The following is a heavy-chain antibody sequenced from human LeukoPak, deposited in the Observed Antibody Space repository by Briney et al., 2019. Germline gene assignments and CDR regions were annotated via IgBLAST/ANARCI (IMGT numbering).Heavy chain of an antibody. D-gene: IGHD6-19*01. CDR2: IYYSGST. V-gene: IGHV4-31*03. Sequence: SETLSLTCTVSGGSISSGGYYWSWIRQHPGKGLEWIGYIYYSGSTYYNPSLKSRVTISVDTSKNHFSLKLSSVTAADTAVYYCARRGGSGWYYFDYWGQGTLVTVSS. CDR3: ARRGGSGWYYFDY. J-gene: IGHJ4*02. CDR1: GGSISSGGYY.